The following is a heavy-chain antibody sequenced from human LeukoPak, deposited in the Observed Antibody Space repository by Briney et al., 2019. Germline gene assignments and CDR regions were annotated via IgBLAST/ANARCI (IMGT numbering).Heavy chain of an antibody. CDR3: ARRARDCSSTRCLDYYYYTDV. V-gene: IGHV1-69*05. CDR1: GGTFSSYA. J-gene: IGHJ6*03. D-gene: IGHD2-2*01. CDR2: IIPIFGTA. Sequence: ASVKVSCKASGGTFSSYAISWVRQAPGQGLEWMGGIIPIFGTANYAQKFQGRVTITRDTSISTAYMELSSLRSEDTAVYYCARRARDCSSTRCLDYYYYTDVWGKGTTVTVSS.